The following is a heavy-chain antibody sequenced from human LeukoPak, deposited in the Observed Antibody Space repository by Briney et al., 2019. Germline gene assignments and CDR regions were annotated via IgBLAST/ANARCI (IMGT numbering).Heavy chain of an antibody. D-gene: IGHD3-10*01. Sequence: GGSLRLSCAASGFTFSSYAMHWVRQAPGKGLEWVAVISYDGSNKYYADSVKGRFTISRDNSKNTLYLQMNSLRAEDTAVYYCARGPHYYGSGSYYPNYWGQGTLVTVSS. CDR1: GFTFSSYA. CDR2: ISYDGSNK. CDR3: ARGPHYYGSGSYYPNY. V-gene: IGHV3-30-3*01. J-gene: IGHJ4*02.